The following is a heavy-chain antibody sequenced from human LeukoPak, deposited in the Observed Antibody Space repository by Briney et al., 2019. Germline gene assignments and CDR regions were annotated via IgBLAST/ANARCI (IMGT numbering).Heavy chain of an antibody. V-gene: IGHV1-18*01. CDR2: ISAYNGKT. D-gene: IGHD6-6*01. CDR1: GYTVTING. J-gene: IGHJ4*02. Sequence: GASEKLSCKASGYTVTINGINWMRQPQGQGLGWMGWISAYNGKTNYAQKLQGRVTMTTDTSTSTAYMELRSLRSGDTAGYYCARDGYSRSSDYWGQRALVGVSS. CDR3: ARDGYSRSSDY.